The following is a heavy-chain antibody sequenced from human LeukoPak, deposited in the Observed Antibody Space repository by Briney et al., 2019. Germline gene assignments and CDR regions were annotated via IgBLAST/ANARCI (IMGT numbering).Heavy chain of an antibody. Sequence: ASVKVSCKVSRYTLTELSMHWVRQAPGKGLEWMGGFDPEDGETIYAQKFQGRVTMTEDTSTDTAYMELSSLRSEDTAVYYCATGGNPTDTVWFGEPRPFDYWGQGTLVTVSS. CDR1: RYTLTELS. D-gene: IGHD3-10*01. J-gene: IGHJ4*02. CDR3: ATGGNPTDTVWFGEPRPFDY. CDR2: FDPEDGET. V-gene: IGHV1-24*01.